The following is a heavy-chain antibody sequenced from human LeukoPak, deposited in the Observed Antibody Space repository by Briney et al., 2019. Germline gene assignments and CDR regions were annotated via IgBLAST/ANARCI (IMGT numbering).Heavy chain of an antibody. CDR1: GYTFTSYD. Sequence: ASVKVSCKASGYTFTSYDINWVRQAPGKGLEWVSSISSSSSYIYYADSVKGRFTISRDNAKNSLYLQMNSLRAEDTAVYYCAREHDYGDREYFQHWGQGTLVTVSS. CDR3: AREHDYGDREYFQH. CDR2: ISSSSSYI. V-gene: IGHV3-21*01. J-gene: IGHJ1*01. D-gene: IGHD4-17*01.